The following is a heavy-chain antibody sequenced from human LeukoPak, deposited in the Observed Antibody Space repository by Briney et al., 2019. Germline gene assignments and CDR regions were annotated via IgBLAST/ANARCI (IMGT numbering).Heavy chain of an antibody. CDR2: IDNSVSAI. CDR1: GFSFSSFE. D-gene: IGHD1-26*01. Sequence: GGSLRLSCVGSGFSFSSFELAWVRQAPGKGLEWISYIDNSVSAIRYADSVKGRFTISRDDAKNSVYLQMNSLGAEDTALYYCTGGPQYTGSYAHWGQGTLVTVSS. V-gene: IGHV3-48*03. J-gene: IGHJ4*02. CDR3: TGGPQYTGSYAH.